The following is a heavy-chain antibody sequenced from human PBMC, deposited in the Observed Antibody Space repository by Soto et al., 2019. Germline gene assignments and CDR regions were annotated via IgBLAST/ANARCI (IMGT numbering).Heavy chain of an antibody. V-gene: IGHV3-30*18. J-gene: IGHJ6*02. CDR2: ISYDGSNK. D-gene: IGHD2-2*01. Sequence: QVQLVESGGGVVQPGRSLRLSCAASGFTFSSYGMHWVRQAPGKGLEWVAVISYDGSNKYYADSVKGRFTISRDNSKNTLYLQMNSLRAEDTAVYYCAKAVVVVPAAMRVTYLSYYYGMDVWGQGTTVTVSS. CDR1: GFTFSSYG. CDR3: AKAVVVVPAAMRVTYLSYYYGMDV.